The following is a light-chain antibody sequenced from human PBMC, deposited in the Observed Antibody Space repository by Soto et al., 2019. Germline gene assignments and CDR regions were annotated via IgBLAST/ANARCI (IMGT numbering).Light chain of an antibody. V-gene: IGKV3-15*01. J-gene: IGKJ5*01. CDR1: QSVRDN. CDR3: QQYGRSPIT. CDR2: RAS. Sequence: EILLTQSPATLAVSPGEGATLSCRASQSVRDNLAWYQQKPGQAPRLLIYRASTRATGVPARFSGSGSGTEFTLTISSLQSEDVSVYFYQQYGRSPITFGQGPRLESK.